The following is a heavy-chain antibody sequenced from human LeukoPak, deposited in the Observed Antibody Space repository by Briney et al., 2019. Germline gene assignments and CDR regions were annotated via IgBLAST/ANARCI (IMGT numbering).Heavy chain of an antibody. CDR3: ARDSGTTGEVKFDP. J-gene: IGHJ5*02. D-gene: IGHD3-10*01. Sequence: VSVKVSCKASGYTFTGYYMHWVRQAPGQGLEWMGWINPNSGGTNYAQKFQGRVTMTRDTSISTAYMELSRLRSDDTAVYYCARDSGTTGEVKFDPWGQGTLVTVSS. CDR2: INPNSGGT. V-gene: IGHV1-2*02. CDR1: GYTFTGYY.